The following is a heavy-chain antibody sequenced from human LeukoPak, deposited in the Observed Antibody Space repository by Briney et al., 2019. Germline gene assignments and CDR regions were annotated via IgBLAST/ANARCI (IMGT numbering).Heavy chain of an antibody. CDR3: ARDRAVVVPAAIRRDYYYYMDV. Sequence: GGSLRLSCAASGFTFSDYYMSWIRQAPGKGLEWVSYISSSGSTIYYADSVKGRFTISRDNAKNSLYLQMNSLRAEDTAVYYCARDRAVVVPAAIRRDYYYYMDVWGKGTTVTVSS. CDR2: ISSSGSTI. D-gene: IGHD2-2*02. V-gene: IGHV3-11*04. CDR1: GFTFSDYY. J-gene: IGHJ6*03.